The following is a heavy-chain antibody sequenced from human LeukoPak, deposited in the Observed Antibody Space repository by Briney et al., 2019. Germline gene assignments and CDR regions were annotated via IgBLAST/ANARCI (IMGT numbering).Heavy chain of an antibody. CDR2: ISSSSSYI. V-gene: IGHV3-21*04. CDR3: VKVGSGYYFDVLIFGY. D-gene: IGHD3-3*01. CDR1: GFTFSSYS. Sequence: PGGSLRLSCAASGFTFSSYSMNWVRQAPGKGLEWVSSISSSSSYIYYADSVKGRFTISRDNSKNTLYLQMNSLRAEDTAVYYCVKVGSGYYFDVLIFGYWGQGTLVTVSS. J-gene: IGHJ4*02.